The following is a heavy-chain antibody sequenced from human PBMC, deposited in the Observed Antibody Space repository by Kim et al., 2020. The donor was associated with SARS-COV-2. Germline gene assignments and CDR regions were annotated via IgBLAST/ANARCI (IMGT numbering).Heavy chain of an antibody. D-gene: IGHD2-2*01. V-gene: IGHV3-33*05. CDR3: ASDTEDFSSTTCYVDY. Sequence: GGSLRLSCAASGFTFSSYGMHWVRQAPGKGLEWVAVISYDGSNKYYADSVKGRFTISRDNSKNTLYLQMNSLRAEDTAVYYCASDTEDFSSTTCYVDYWG. J-gene: IGHJ4*01. CDR1: GFTFSSYG. CDR2: ISYDGSNK.